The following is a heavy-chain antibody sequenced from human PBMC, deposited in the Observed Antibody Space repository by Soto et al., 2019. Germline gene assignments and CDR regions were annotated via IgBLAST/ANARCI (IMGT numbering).Heavy chain of an antibody. V-gene: IGHV3-21*01. Sequence: GGSLRLSCAASGFTFSRYSMNWVRQAPGKGLGWVSSISSSSSYIYYADSVKGRFTISRDNAKNSLYLQMNSLRAEDTAVYYCAPGRELGGFDYLRQRTLVAVSS. CDR1: GFTFSRYS. D-gene: IGHD3-3*01. CDR2: ISSSSSYI. J-gene: IGHJ4*02. CDR3: APGRELGGFDY.